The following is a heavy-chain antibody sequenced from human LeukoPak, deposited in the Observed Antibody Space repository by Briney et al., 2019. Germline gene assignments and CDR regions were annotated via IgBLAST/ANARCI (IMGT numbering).Heavy chain of an antibody. CDR2: ISGSGGST. V-gene: IGHV3-23*01. J-gene: IGHJ4*02. D-gene: IGHD3-10*01. CDR3: AKFGGIPYYGSGISAYFDY. Sequence: PGRSLRLSCLASGLTFSTYAMSWVRQAPGKGLEWVSAISGSGGSTYYADSVKGRFTISRDNSKNTLYLQMNSLRAEDTAVYYCAKFGGIPYYGSGISAYFDYWGQGTLVTVSS. CDR1: GLTFSTYA.